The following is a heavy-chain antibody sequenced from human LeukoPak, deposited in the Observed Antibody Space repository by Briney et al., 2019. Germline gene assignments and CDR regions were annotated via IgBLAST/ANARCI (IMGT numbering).Heavy chain of an antibody. J-gene: IGHJ4*02. D-gene: IGHD3-3*01. CDR1: GGSGSNGNW. CDR2: ILHSGST. CDR3: ARYYDFWSGYFDY. Sequence: SETLSLTCAVTGGSGSNGNWWTWVRRPPGKGLEWIGEILHSGSTHYSPSLKSRVTISVDKSKNQFSLKLSSVTAADTAVYYCARYYDFWSGYFDYWGQGTLVTVSS. V-gene: IGHV4-4*02.